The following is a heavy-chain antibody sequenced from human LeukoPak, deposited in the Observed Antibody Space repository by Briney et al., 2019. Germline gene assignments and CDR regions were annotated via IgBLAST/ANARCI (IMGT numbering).Heavy chain of an antibody. CDR1: GFTFSSYS. D-gene: IGHD3-22*01. CDR3: AREPNYYDSSGYPAHDAFDI. V-gene: IGHV3-21*01. CDR2: ISSSSSYI. Sequence: GGSLRLSCAASGFTFSSYSMNWVRQAPGKGLEWVSSISSSSSYIYYADSVKGRFTISRDNAKNSLYLQMNSLRAEDTAVYYCAREPNYYDSSGYPAHDAFDIWGQGTMVTVSS. J-gene: IGHJ3*02.